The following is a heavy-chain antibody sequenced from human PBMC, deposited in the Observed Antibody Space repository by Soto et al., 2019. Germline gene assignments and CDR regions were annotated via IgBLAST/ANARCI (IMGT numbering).Heavy chain of an antibody. CDR1: GYKFADYN. CDR2: MNSSSGNG. V-gene: IGHV1-8*01. D-gene: IGHD2-21*01. Sequence: GASVKVSCKTSGYKFADYNMNWLRQATGRRLQWLGYMNSSSGNGGYAQKFLGRLTLTKNTSISTTYMELTNLRDDATAVYYCARGSAFQRTGNSDFWGQGTPVTVS. CDR3: ARGSAFQRTGNSDF. J-gene: IGHJ4*02.